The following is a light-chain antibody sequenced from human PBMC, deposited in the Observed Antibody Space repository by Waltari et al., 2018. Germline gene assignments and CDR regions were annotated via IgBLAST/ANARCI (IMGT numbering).Light chain of an antibody. V-gene: IGKV1-39*01. CDR3: QHSFETPYS. CDR2: AAS. CDR1: ENIGSY. Sequence: DIHMTQSPPSLSASIGDRFTITCRASENIGSYLNWYQQKSGEVPRLLIYAASTLQSGVPPRFSGSRSGTDFTFTISSLQPEDCAVYYCQHSFETPYSFGQGTKVEIK. J-gene: IGKJ2*03.